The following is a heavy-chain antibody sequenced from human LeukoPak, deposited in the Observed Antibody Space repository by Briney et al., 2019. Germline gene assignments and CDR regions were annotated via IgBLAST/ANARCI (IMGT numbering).Heavy chain of an antibody. CDR2: INAGNGNT. J-gene: IGHJ6*02. CDR3: ARDFVGAQKYCSSTSCYEVYYYYYGMDV. V-gene: IGHV1-3*01. CDR1: GYTFTSYA. D-gene: IGHD2-2*01. Sequence: GASVKVSCKASGYTFTSYAMHWVRQAPGQRLEWMGWINAGNGNTKYSQKFQGRVTITRDTSASTAYMELSSLRSEDTAVYYCARDFVGAQKYCSSTSCYEVYYYYYGMDVWDQGTTVTVSS.